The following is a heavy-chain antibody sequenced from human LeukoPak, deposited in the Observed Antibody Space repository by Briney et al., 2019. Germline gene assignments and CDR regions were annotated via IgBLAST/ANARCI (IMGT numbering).Heavy chain of an antibody. Sequence: GGSLRLSCAASGFTFSSYGMHWVRQAPGKGLEWVAVISYDGSNKYYADSVKGRFTISRDNSKNTLYLQMNSLRAEDTAVYYCASTVAGTFGYWGQGTLVTVSS. CDR1: GFTFSSYG. CDR3: ASTVAGTFGY. V-gene: IGHV3-30*03. D-gene: IGHD6-19*01. J-gene: IGHJ4*02. CDR2: ISYDGSNK.